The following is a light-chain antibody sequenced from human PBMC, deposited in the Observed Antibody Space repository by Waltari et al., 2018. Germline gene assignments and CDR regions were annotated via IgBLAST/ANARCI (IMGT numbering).Light chain of an antibody. V-gene: IGKV4-1*01. J-gene: IGKJ5*01. Sequence: ILMTQSPDSLAVSLGERATINCKSSQSVLYSSNNLNYLAWYQQKPGQPPKLLLYWASTRESGVPDRFSGRGSETDFTLTISSLQAEDVAVYFCQQFYSTPITFGQGTRLEI. CDR2: WAS. CDR3: QQFYSTPIT. CDR1: QSVLYSSNNLNY.